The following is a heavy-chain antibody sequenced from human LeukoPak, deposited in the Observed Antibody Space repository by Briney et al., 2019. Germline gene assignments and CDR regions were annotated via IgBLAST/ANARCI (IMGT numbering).Heavy chain of an antibody. CDR1: GDSINTFNW. CDR2: IYESGDT. V-gene: IGHV4-4*02. CDR3: ARQSRDSFGPFDY. D-gene: IGHD3-3*01. Sequence: SETLSLTCAVSGDSINTFNWWSWVRQPPGKGLEWIGEIYESGDTNYNPSLKSRVTISVDKSKNQFSLKLTSVTAADTAIYYCARQSRDSFGPFDYWGQGTLVTVSS. J-gene: IGHJ4*02.